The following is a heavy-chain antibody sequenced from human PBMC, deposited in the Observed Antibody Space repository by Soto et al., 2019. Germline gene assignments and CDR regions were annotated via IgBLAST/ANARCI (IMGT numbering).Heavy chain of an antibody. CDR3: ARGLDYGDYVSDGVAFDI. CDR1: GFTFSSYG. V-gene: IGHV3-33*01. CDR2: IWYDGSNK. J-gene: IGHJ3*02. D-gene: IGHD4-17*01. Sequence: QVQLVESGGGVVQPGRSLRLSCAASGFTFSSYGMHWVRQAPGKGLEWVAGIWYDGSNKYYADSVKGRFTISRDNSKNTLYLQMNSLRAEDTAVYYCARGLDYGDYVSDGVAFDIWGQGTMVTVSS.